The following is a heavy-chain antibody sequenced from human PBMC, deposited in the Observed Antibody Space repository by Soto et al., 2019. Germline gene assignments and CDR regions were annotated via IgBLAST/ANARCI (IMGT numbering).Heavy chain of an antibody. V-gene: IGHV1-2*04. D-gene: IGHD7-27*01. CDR1: GYTYTGYF. CDR3: ARRGLTAIDY. J-gene: IGHJ4*02. CDR2: INPNTGGT. Sequence: ASVKVSSKDSGYTYTGYFLHWVRQAPGQGLEWMGWINPNTGGTNYAQKFQGWVTMTRDTSISTAYMELSRLTSDDTAVYYCARRGLTAIDYWGQGTLVTVSS.